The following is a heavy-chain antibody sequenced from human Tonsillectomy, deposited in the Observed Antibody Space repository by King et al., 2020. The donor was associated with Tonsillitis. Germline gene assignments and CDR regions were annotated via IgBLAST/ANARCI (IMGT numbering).Heavy chain of an antibody. D-gene: IGHD4-11*01. CDR2: GSGSGGST. Sequence: VQLVESGGGSVQPGGSLRLSCAASGFTFSNYALNWVRQAPGKGLGWVSGGSGSGGSTYYADSVKGRFTVSRDNSKNTLFLQMNSPRAEDTAVYYCAKDLMTTVTSLNSAAIDHWGQGTLVTVSS. CDR3: AKDLMTTVTSLNSAAIDH. V-gene: IGHV3-23*04. J-gene: IGHJ4*02. CDR1: GFTFSNYA.